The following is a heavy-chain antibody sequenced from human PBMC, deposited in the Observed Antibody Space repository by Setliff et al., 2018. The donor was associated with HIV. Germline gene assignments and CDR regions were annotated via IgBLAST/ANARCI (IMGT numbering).Heavy chain of an antibody. V-gene: IGHV5-51*01. CDR1: GYSFTSYW. J-gene: IGHJ4*02. CDR3: ARPNYYDSSGSFDY. Sequence: GESLKISCKGSGYSFTSYWIAWVRQMPGKGLEWMGIIYPGDSDTRYSPSFQGQVTISADKSISTAYLQWSSLRAEDTAVYYCARPNYYDSSGSFDYWGQGTLVTVSS. CDR2: IYPGDSDT. D-gene: IGHD3-22*01.